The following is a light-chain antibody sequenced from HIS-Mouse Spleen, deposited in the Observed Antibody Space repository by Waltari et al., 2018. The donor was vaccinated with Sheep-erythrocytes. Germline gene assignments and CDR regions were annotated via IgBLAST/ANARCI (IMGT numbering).Light chain of an antibody. V-gene: IGKV2-28*01. CDR2: LVS. J-gene: IGKJ3*01. CDR3: MQALQTPIFT. Sequence: DIVMTQSPLSLPVTPGEPASISCWSSQSLRHSNGYNYLEWYLQKPGQSPQPLIYLVSDRASGVPDRLSGSGSGTEFTLKISRVEAEDVGVYYCMQALQTPIFTFGPGTKVDIK. CDR1: QSLRHSNGYNY.